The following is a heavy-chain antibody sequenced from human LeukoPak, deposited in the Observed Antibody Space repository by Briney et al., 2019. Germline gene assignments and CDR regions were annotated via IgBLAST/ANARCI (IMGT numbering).Heavy chain of an antibody. CDR2: IYYSGST. D-gene: IGHD6-19*01. CDR3: AKDGETSGWAPGGDS. J-gene: IGHJ4*02. CDR1: GGSISSSSYY. Sequence: PSETLSLTCTVSGGSISSSSYYWGWIRQPPGKGLEWIGSIYYSGSTYYNPSLKSRVTISADTSNNQFSLKMTSVTAADTAVYYCAKDGETSGWAPGGDSWGQGTLVTVSS. V-gene: IGHV4-39*07.